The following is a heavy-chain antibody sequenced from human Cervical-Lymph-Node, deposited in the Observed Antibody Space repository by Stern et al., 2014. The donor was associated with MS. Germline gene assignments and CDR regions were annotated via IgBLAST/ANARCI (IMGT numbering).Heavy chain of an antibody. V-gene: IGHV5-51*01. D-gene: IGHD4-23*01. CDR2: NYPGDSDT. CDR1: GYMFASHW. Sequence: EVQLVESGAEVKKPGESLKISCKASGYMFASHWIGWVRQMPGKSLEWMGINYPGDSDTRYRPSFQGLVPISVDKSISTAYLQWSSLKASDTAMYYCARVNGGNSDWFDPWGQGTLVTVSP. J-gene: IGHJ5*02. CDR3: ARVNGGNSDWFDP.